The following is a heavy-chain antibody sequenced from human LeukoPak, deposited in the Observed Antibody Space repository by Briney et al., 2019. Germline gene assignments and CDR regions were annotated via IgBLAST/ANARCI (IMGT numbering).Heavy chain of an antibody. CDR3: ARLMVRGIIDFDY. CDR2: ISSVGGTI. CDR1: GFTFSSYS. Sequence: GGSLRLSCAASGFTFSSYSMNGVRQAPGKGLEWVSYISSVGGTISYADSVKGRFTISRDNAKNSLYLQMDSLRDEDTAVYYCARLMVRGIIDFDYWGQGALVTVSS. D-gene: IGHD3-10*01. J-gene: IGHJ4*02. V-gene: IGHV3-48*02.